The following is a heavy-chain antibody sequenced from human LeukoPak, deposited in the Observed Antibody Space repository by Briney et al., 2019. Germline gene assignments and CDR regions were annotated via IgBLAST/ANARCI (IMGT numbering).Heavy chain of an antibody. D-gene: IGHD3-10*01. Sequence: GGSLRLSCAASGFTFSTYWMNWVRQAPGKGLEWVSAISGSGGSTYYADSVKGRFTISRDNSKNTLYLQMNSLRAEDTAVYYCALYYGSGSYRPRYFDYWGQGTLVTVSS. CDR1: GFTFSTYW. J-gene: IGHJ4*02. V-gene: IGHV3-23*01. CDR3: ALYYGSGSYRPRYFDY. CDR2: ISGSGGST.